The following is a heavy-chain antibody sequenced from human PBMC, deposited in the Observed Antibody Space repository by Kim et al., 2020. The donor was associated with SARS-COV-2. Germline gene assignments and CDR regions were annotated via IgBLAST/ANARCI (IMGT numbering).Heavy chain of an antibody. CDR1: GLAFSDRH. J-gene: IGHJ4*02. D-gene: IGHD1-26*01. Sequence: GGSLRLSCAASGLAFSDRHMSWIRQAPGKGLEWVSYISPGGGVAYTDSVKGRFTMSRDNAKKSLYLQMNSLRAEDTGLYYCAGSPREVDFWGQGTLVIVSS. CDR3: AGSPREVDF. V-gene: IGHV3-11*04. CDR2: ISPGGGV.